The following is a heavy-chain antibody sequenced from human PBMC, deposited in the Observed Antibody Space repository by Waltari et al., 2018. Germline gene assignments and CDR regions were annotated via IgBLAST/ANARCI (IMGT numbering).Heavy chain of an antibody. CDR3: ARGVVAAGTGWFDP. CDR1: GGSFSGYY. CDR2: INHSGST. Sequence: QVQLQQWGAGLLKPSATLSLTCAVYGGSFSGYYWSWIRQPPGKGLEWIGEINHSGSTNYNPSLKSRVTISVDTSKNQFSLKLSSVTAADTAVYYCARGVVAAGTGWFDPWGQGTLVTVSS. D-gene: IGHD2-15*01. V-gene: IGHV4-34*01. J-gene: IGHJ5*02.